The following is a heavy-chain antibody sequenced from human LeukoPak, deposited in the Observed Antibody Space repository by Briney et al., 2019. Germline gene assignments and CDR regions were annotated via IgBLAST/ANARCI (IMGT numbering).Heavy chain of an antibody. CDR3: ARLAAAGPYFGY. CDR2: INPSGGST. Sequence: ASVKVPCKASGYTFTSYYMHWVRQAPGQGLEWVGIINPSGGSTSYAQKFQGRVTMTRDTSTSTVYMELSSLRSEDTAVYYCARLAAAGPYFGYWGQGTLVTVSS. D-gene: IGHD6-13*01. CDR1: GYTFTSYY. J-gene: IGHJ4*02. V-gene: IGHV1-46*03.